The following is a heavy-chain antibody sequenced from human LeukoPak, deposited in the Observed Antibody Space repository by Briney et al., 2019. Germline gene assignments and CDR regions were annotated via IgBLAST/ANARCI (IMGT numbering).Heavy chain of an antibody. D-gene: IGHD2-21*01. CDR2: ISAYNGNT. CDR3: ARDMWGKSLWSGNLGGHHFDY. Sequence: ASVKVSCKASGGTFTSYGISWVRQAPGQGLEWMGWISAYNGNTNYAQKLQGRVTMTTDTSTSTAYMELRSLRSDDTAVYYCARDMWGKSLWSGNLGGHHFDYWGQGTLVTVSS. J-gene: IGHJ4*02. CDR1: GGTFTSYG. V-gene: IGHV1-18*01.